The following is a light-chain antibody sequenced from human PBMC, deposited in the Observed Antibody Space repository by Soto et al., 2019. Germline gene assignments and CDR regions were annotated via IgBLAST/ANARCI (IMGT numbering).Light chain of an antibody. J-gene: IGLJ1*01. CDR2: KVT. V-gene: IGLV2-14*01. CDR3: SSYTNINTRACV. CDR1: RSDVGTYNY. Sequence: QSALTQPASVSGSPGQSITISCTGSRSDVGTYNYVSWYQHHPDKPPKLIIYKVTDRPSGVSNRFSGSKSGNTASLTISGLQAEDEAEYYCSSYTNINTRACVFGTGTKLTVL.